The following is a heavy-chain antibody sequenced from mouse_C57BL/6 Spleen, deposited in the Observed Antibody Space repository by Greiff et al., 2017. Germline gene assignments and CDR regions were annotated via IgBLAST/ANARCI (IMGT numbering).Heavy chain of an antibody. D-gene: IGHD2-3*01. CDR1: GFTFTDYY. J-gene: IGHJ2*01. CDR3: ASSYDGYFDY. V-gene: IGHV7-3*01. Sequence: EVKVVESGGGLVQPGGSLSLSCAASGFTFTDYYMSWVRQPPGKALEWLGFIRNKANGYTTEYSASVKGRFTISRDNSQSILYLQINALRAEDSATYYCASSYDGYFDYWGQGTTLTVSS. CDR2: IRNKANGYTT.